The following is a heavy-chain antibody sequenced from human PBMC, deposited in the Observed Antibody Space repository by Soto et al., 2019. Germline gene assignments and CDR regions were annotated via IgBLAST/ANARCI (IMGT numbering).Heavy chain of an antibody. Sequence: QVQLQESGPGLVKPSETLSLTCTVSGGSMTYYYWNWVRQTPGKGLECIAYIYYTGTPNYSPSLKSRVTISVDTSKNQFSLKLTSVTAADAAVDYCARGSPTASHYLFYMDVWGKGTAVSVSS. D-gene: IGHD5-18*01. CDR2: IYYTGTP. CDR3: ARGSPTASHYLFYMDV. V-gene: IGHV4-59*01. J-gene: IGHJ6*03. CDR1: GGSMTYYY.